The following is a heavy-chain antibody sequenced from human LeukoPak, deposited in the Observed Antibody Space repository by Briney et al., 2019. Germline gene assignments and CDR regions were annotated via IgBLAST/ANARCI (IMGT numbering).Heavy chain of an antibody. Sequence: ASVKVSCKASGYTFTSYGISWVRQAPAQGLEWMRWISAYNGNTNYAQKLQGRVTMTTDTSTSTAYMELRSLRSDDAAVYYCARSEGSVRYWSSTSCPRSGWFDPWAQGTLVTVSS. CDR3: ARSEGSVRYWSSTSCPRSGWFDP. CDR2: ISAYNGNT. CDR1: GYTFTSYG. D-gene: IGHD2-2*01. J-gene: IGHJ5*02. V-gene: IGHV1-18*01.